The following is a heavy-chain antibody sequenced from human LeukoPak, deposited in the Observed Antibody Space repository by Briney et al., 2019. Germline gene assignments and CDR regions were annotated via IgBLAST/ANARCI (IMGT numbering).Heavy chain of an antibody. D-gene: IGHD3-10*01. CDR3: ATCGGFCDY. Sequence: SVKVSCKASGGTFSSYAISWVRQAPGQGLEWMGGIIPIFGTANYAQKFQGRVTMTEDTSTDTAYMELSSLRSEDTAVYYCATCGGFCDYWGQGTLVTVSS. CDR1: GGTFSSYA. CDR2: IIPIFGTA. J-gene: IGHJ4*02. V-gene: IGHV1-69*06.